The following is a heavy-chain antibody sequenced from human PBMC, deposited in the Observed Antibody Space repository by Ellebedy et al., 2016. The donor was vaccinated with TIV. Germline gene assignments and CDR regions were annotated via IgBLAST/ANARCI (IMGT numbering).Heavy chain of an antibody. J-gene: IGHJ3*02. V-gene: IGHV3-23*01. D-gene: IGHD6-19*01. CDR3: TKRGVGWAAFDI. Sequence: PGGFLRLSCAASGFTFSSYAMNWVRQAPGKGLEWVSAISGSGDTTYYADSVKGRFTISRDNSQDTVHLQMNSLRAEDTAVYYCTKRGVGWAAFDIWGPGTMVTVSS. CDR2: ISGSGDTT. CDR1: GFTFSSYA.